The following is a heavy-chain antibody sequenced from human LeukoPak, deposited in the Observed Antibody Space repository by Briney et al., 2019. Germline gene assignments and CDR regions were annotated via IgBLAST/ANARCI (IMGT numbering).Heavy chain of an antibody. D-gene: IGHD3-10*01. V-gene: IGHV4-59*12. Sequence: SETLSLTCTVSGGSISSYYWSWIRQPPGKGLEWIGYIYYSGSTNYNPSLKSRVTISVDTSKNQFSLKLSSVTAADTAVYYCARIARHLYYYGSGSYELTDYWGQGTLVTVSS. CDR2: IYYSGST. CDR3: ARIARHLYYYGSGSYELTDY. J-gene: IGHJ4*02. CDR1: GGSISSYY.